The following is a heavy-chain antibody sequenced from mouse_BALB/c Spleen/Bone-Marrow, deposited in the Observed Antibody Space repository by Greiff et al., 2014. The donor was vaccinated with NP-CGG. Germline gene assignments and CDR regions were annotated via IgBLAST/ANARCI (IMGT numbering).Heavy chain of an antibody. J-gene: IGHJ4*01. CDR2: IAPGSGST. CDR1: GYTFTSYW. CDR3: ARESYYYENYAMDY. V-gene: IGHV1S41*01. D-gene: IGHD1-1*01. Sequence: DLEKPGASVKLSCKASGYTFTSYWINWIKQRPGQGLEWIGRIAPGSGSTYYNEMFKGKATLTVDTSSSTAYIQLSSLSSEDSAVYFCARESYYYENYAMDYWGQGTSATVSS.